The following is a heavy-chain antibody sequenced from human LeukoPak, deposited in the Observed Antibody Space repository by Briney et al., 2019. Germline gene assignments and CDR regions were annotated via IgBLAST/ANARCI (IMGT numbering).Heavy chain of an antibody. D-gene: IGHD4-23*01. CDR2: IPYDGSNK. Sequence: GRSLRLSCAASGFTFSNYGIHWVRQAPGKGLEWVAVIPYDGSNKYYADSVKGRFTISRDNSKNTLYLQMNSLRAEDTAVYYCAKDVGDYGGSSPFDYWGQGTLVTVSS. CDR3: AKDVGDYGGSSPFDY. CDR1: GFTFSNYG. V-gene: IGHV3-30*18. J-gene: IGHJ4*02.